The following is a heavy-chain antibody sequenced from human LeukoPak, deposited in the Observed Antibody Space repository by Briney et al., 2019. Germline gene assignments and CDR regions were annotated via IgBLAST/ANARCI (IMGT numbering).Heavy chain of an antibody. J-gene: IGHJ4*02. CDR3: ATHPPWLQELDY. CDR2: FDPEDGET. V-gene: IGHV1-24*01. D-gene: IGHD5-12*01. CDR1: GYTLTELS. Sequence: ASVKVSCKVSGYTLTELSMHWVRQAPGKGLEWMGGFDPEDGETIYAQKFQGRVTMTEDTSTDTAYMELSSLRSEDTAVYYCATHPPWLQELDYWGQGTLVTVSS.